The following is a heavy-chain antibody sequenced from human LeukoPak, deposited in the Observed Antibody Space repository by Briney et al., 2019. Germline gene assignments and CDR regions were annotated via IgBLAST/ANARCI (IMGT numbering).Heavy chain of an antibody. V-gene: IGHV3-30*04. CDR1: GFTFSSYA. CDR2: ISYDGSNK. D-gene: IGHD3-22*01. CDR3: ARTRIYYDKEWYFDY. J-gene: IGHJ4*02. Sequence: QPGGSLRLSCAASGFTFSSYAMHWVRQAPGKGLEWVAVISYDGSNKYYADSVKGRFTISRDNSKNTLYLQMNSLRAEDTAVYYCARTRIYYDKEWYFDYWGRGTLVTVSS.